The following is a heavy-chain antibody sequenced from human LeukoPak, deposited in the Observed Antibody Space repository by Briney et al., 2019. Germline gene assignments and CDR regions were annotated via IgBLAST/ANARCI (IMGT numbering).Heavy chain of an antibody. CDR2: IYYSGST. D-gene: IGHD6-19*01. V-gene: IGHV4-59*01. Sequence: SETLSLTCTVSGGSISSYYWSWIRQPPGKGLEWIGYIYYSGSTNYNPSLKSRVTISVDTSKNQLSLKLSSVTAADTAVYYCARDSGYSSGWPYFDYWGQGTLVTVSS. CDR1: GGSISSYY. CDR3: ARDSGYSSGWPYFDY. J-gene: IGHJ4*02.